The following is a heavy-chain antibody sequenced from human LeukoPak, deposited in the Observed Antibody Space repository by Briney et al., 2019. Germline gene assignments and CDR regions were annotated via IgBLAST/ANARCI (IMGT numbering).Heavy chain of an antibody. J-gene: IGHJ4*02. CDR3: ARSIANYYYDSD. D-gene: IGHD3-22*01. CDR2: INPNSGGT. CDR1: GYTFTGYC. Sequence: ASVKVSCKASGYTFTGYCMHWVRQAPGQGLEWMGWINPNSGGTNYAQKFQGRVTMTRDTSISTAYMELSRLRSDDTAVYYCARSIANYYYDSDWGQGTLVTVSS. V-gene: IGHV1-2*02.